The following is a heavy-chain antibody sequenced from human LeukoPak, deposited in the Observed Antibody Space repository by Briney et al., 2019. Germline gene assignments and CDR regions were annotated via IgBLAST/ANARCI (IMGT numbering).Heavy chain of an antibody. CDR2: MNEDGNEI. Sequence: PGGSLRLSCTVSGFIFSDFSMSWVRQAPGKGLEWVAKMNEDGNEIFYVDSVKGRFTISRDNTKKSLYLQLNSLRPEDSAVYYCARPRGCGSARCNNFDYWGQGTLVTVSS. CDR1: GFIFSDFS. V-gene: IGHV3-7*01. D-gene: IGHD2-2*01. CDR3: ARPRGCGSARCNNFDY. J-gene: IGHJ4*02.